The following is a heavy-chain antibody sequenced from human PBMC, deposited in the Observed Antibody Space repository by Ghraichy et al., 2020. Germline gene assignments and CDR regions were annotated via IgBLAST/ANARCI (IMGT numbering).Heavy chain of an antibody. V-gene: IGHV1-2*06. J-gene: IGHJ5*01. CDR2: VNCNSGDT. CDR3: ARDMFGMGSPTLDS. CDR1: GYTFSGFY. Sequence: ASVKVSCKTSGYTFSGFYIHWVRLAPGQGLEWVGRVNCNSGDTDYARNFQGRVSMTRDTSISTAHMEINSLRSDDTAVYYCARDMFGMGSPTLDSWGRGTQVTVSS. D-gene: IGHD3-3*01.